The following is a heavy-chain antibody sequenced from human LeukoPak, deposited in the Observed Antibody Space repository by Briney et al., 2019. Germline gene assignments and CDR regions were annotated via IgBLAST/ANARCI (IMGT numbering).Heavy chain of an antibody. V-gene: IGHV3-30*02. D-gene: IGHD1-14*01. CDR1: GFTFSSYG. CDR2: IRYDGSNK. Sequence: PGGSLRLSCAASGFTFSSYGMHWVRQAPGKGLEWVAFIRYDGSNKYYADSVKGRFTISRDNSRNTLYLQMNTLRTEDTAVYFCAKDKPIDYWGQGTLVTVSS. J-gene: IGHJ4*02. CDR3: AKDKPIDY.